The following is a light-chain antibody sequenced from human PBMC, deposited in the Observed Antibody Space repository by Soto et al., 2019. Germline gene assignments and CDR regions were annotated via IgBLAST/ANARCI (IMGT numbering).Light chain of an antibody. Sequence: EIVLTQSPGTLSLSPGERATLSCRASQSVSSSYLAWYQHKPGQAPRLLIYGASSRATGVPDRFSGSGSRTDFTLTISRLKPEDFAVYYCQQYGSSPCAFGQGTKVDI. CDR3: QQYGSSPCA. J-gene: IGKJ2*01. CDR1: QSVSSSY. CDR2: GAS. V-gene: IGKV3-20*01.